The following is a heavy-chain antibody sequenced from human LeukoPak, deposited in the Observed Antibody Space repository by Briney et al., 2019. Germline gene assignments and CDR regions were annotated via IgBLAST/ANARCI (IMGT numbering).Heavy chain of an antibody. V-gene: IGHV1-69*05. D-gene: IGHD2-15*01. CDR3: ARVACSGGSCYFEYFQH. J-gene: IGHJ1*01. Sequence: SVKVSCKASGGTFSSYAISWVRQAPGQGLEWMGGIIPIFGTANYAQKFRGRVTITTDESTSTAYMELSSLRSEDTAVYYCARVACSGGSCYFEYFQHWGQGTLVTVSS. CDR1: GGTFSSYA. CDR2: IIPIFGTA.